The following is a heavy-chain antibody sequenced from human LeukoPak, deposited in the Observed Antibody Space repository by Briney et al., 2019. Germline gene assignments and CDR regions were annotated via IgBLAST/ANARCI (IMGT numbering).Heavy chain of an antibody. Sequence: PGGSLRLSCAGSGFIFGSYVMSWVRQTPGMGLQWVALTLYDGSRKYYDDSVKGRFIISRDNTDNTLYLQMDSSRVEDTAIYYCARERQALYGMDVWGQGTTVTVSS. J-gene: IGHJ6*02. V-gene: IGHV3-30*02. CDR1: GFIFGSYV. CDR3: ARERQALYGMDV. CDR2: TLYDGSRK.